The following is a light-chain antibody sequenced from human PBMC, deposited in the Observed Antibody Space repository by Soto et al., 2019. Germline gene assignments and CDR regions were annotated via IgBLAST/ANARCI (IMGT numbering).Light chain of an antibody. CDR3: QQYGDWPGA. Sequence: EIEMTQSPATLSLAPGERVTLSCRASQSVSSDLAWYHQKPGQAPRLLIYGASTRATGIPARFSGSGSGTEFSLTISSLQSEDFAVYSCQQYGDWPGAFGGGTKVDIK. V-gene: IGKV3-15*01. CDR2: GAS. CDR1: QSVSSD. J-gene: IGKJ4*01.